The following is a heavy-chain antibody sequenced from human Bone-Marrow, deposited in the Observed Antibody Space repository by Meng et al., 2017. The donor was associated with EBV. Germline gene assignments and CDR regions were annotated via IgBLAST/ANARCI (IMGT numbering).Heavy chain of an antibody. J-gene: IGHJ4*02. CDR1: GGNLRSDA. D-gene: IGHD3-10*01. V-gene: IGHV1-69*01. CDR3: ANVSGRGFTPDY. Sequence: VVVLQSGAEVKKPGSSVKVSCKTSGGNLRSDASIWVRQAPGQGLGWMGGLIPLSDAPHYAQKFQGRVTITADESTSTHYLDLRGLRAQDTAVDYCANVSGRGFTPDYWGQGTLVTVSS. CDR2: LIPLSDAP.